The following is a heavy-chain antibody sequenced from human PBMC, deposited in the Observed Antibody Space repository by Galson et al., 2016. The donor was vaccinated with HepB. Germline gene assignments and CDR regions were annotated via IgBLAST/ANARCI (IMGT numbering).Heavy chain of an antibody. CDR1: GDSISSSNW. V-gene: IGHV4-4*02. D-gene: IGHD2-2*01. CDR3: VRLHLTSQYYYFGMDV. Sequence: SETLSLTCTVSGDSISSSNWWNWVRQSPGKGLEWIGEIYKSWRTHYNPSLESRVTISIDKSKNQFSLNLNSVTAADTAVYYCVRLHLTSQYYYFGMDVWGHGTTVIVSS. CDR2: IYKSWRT. J-gene: IGHJ6*02.